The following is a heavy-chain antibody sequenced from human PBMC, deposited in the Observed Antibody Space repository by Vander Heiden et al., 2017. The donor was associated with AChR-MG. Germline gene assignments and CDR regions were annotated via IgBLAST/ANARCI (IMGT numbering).Heavy chain of an antibody. CDR3: AREPLTYCGGDCPPMDY. D-gene: IGHD2-21*02. CDR2: INPNSGGT. J-gene: IGHJ4*02. CDR1: GDTFTGYY. V-gene: IGHV1-2*02. Sequence: QVQLVQSGAEVQKPGASVKVSCKASGDTFTGYYMHWVPQAPGQGLEWMGWINPNSGGTNYAQKFQGRVTMTRDTSISTAYMELSRLRSDDTAVYYCAREPLTYCGGDCPPMDYWGQGTLVTVSS.